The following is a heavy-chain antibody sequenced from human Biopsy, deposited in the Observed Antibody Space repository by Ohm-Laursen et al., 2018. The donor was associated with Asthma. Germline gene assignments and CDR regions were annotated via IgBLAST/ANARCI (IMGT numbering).Heavy chain of an antibody. J-gene: IGHJ4*02. CDR1: GGSISSSSYY. CDR2: IYYSGGT. Sequence: SETLSLTWVVSGGSISSSSYYWGWIRRPPGKGLEFIGTIYYSGGTYYNPSLKSRVTLSVDASKNQFSLKLTSVTAADTAVYYCVSPPGYWGQGTRVTVSS. V-gene: IGHV4-39*01. CDR3: VSPPGY.